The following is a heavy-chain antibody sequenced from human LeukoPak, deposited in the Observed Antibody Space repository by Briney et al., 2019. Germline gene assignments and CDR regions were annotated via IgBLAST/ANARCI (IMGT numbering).Heavy chain of an antibody. V-gene: IGHV4-39*01. CDR2: GYYSGST. D-gene: IGHD6-13*01. Sequence: SETLSLTCTVSGGSISSSSSYWGWIRQPPGKGLEWIGSGYYSGSTNYNPSLKSRVTISVDTSKRQFSLKLSSVTAADTAVYYCARLYSSSLGRVFDYWGQGTLVTVSS. CDR1: GGSISSSSSY. CDR3: ARLYSSSLGRVFDY. J-gene: IGHJ4*02.